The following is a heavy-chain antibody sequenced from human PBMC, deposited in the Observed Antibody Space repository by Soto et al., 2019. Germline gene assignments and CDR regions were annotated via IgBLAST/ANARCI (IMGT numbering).Heavy chain of an antibody. CDR3: ARDRNYYDSSGYFI. D-gene: IGHD3-22*01. J-gene: IGHJ3*02. CDR2: ISASGGST. V-gene: IGHV3-23*01. CDR1: GFTFSTYA. Sequence: GGSLRLSCAASGFTFSTYARTWVRQAPGKGLEWVSAISASGGSTYYADSVKGRFTISRDNSKNTLYLQMNSLRAEDTAVYYCARDRNYYDSSGYFIWGQGTMVTVSS.